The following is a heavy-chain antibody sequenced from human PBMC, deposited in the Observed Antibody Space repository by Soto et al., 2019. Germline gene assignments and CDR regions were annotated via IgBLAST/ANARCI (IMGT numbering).Heavy chain of an antibody. D-gene: IGHD3-22*01. Sequence: GXSLRLSCAASGFTFSSYWLSWFRQAPGKGLEWVANIKQDGSEKYYVDSVKGRFTISRDNAKNMLHLQMNSLRAEDTAVYYCARALTYYYDIDYWGQGTLVTVSS. V-gene: IGHV3-7*02. CDR3: ARALTYYYDIDY. CDR2: IKQDGSEK. J-gene: IGHJ4*02. CDR1: GFTFSSYW.